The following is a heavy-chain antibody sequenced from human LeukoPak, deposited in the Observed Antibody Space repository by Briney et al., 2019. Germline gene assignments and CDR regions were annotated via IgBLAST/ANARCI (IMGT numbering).Heavy chain of an antibody. CDR3: ARDTGENDAFDI. V-gene: IGHV3-53*04. D-gene: IGHD7-27*01. CDR2: IYSGDST. CDR1: GFTVSSNY. J-gene: IGHJ3*02. Sequence: GGSLRLSCAASGFTVSSNYMSWVRQAPGKGLEWDSVIYSGDSTYYADSVKGRFTISRHNSKNTLYLQMNSLRAEDTAVYYCARDTGENDAFDIWGQGTMVTVSS.